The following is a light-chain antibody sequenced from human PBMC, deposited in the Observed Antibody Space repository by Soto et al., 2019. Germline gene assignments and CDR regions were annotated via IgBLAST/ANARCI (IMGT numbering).Light chain of an antibody. CDR1: QSVSSSW. Sequence: EIVLTQSPGTLSLSPGERATLSCRASQSVSSSWLAWYQQKVGQAPRLLIYDASSRATGIPDRFSGSGSGTDFTLTISRLEPEDFAVYYCQQYGSSPRTFGQGTKVEIK. CDR3: QQYGSSPRT. CDR2: DAS. J-gene: IGKJ1*01. V-gene: IGKV3-20*01.